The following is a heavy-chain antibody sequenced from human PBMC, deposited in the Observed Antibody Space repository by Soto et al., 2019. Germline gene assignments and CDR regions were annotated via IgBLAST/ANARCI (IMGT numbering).Heavy chain of an antibody. CDR1: GFTFTSYS. V-gene: IGHV3-7*03. CDR2: IQQDGSEK. D-gene: IGHD2-8*01. Sequence: GGSLRLSCAVSGFTFTSYSMSWVRQAPGEGLEWVANIQQDGSEKYYVDSVKGRFTISGDNVKNSLYLQMNSPRAADTAVYYAVRDLPGYCTTADCYSYFDDWGQGPMVTVSS. J-gene: IGHJ4*02. CDR3: VRDLPGYCTTADCYSYFDD.